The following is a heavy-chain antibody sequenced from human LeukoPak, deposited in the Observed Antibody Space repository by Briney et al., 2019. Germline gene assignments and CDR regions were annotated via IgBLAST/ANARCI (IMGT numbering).Heavy chain of an antibody. CDR2: IRSRDSTI. D-gene: IGHD5-12*01. J-gene: IGHJ4*02. CDR1: GFPFSTYD. Sequence: HPGGSLRLSCTASGFPFSTYDIHWVRQAPGKGLEWLSHIRSRDSTIYYADSVKGRFTISRDNAKNSLSLQMNSLRAEDTAVYYCATRGSSGYDWKGPWAYWGLGTLVTVSS. CDR3: ATRGSSGYDWKGPWAY. V-gene: IGHV3-48*03.